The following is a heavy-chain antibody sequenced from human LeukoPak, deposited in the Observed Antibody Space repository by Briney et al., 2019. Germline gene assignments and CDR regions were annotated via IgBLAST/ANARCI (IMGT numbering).Heavy chain of an antibody. V-gene: IGHV3-69-1*01. CDR2: ISSSSTI. CDR1: GFTFSNAW. CDR3: ARGGNYPDY. Sequence: PGGSLRLSCAASGFTFSNAWMNWVRQAPGKGLEWVSYISSSSTIYYADSVKGRFTISRDNAKNSLYLQMNSLRAEDTAVYYCARGGNYPDYWGQGTLVTVSS. D-gene: IGHD1-7*01. J-gene: IGHJ4*02.